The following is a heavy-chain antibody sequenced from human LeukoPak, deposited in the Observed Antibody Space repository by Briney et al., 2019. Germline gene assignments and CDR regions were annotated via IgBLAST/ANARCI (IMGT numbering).Heavy chain of an antibody. CDR1: GYSLTSYW. CDR3: ARRRDSSSWYYFDY. J-gene: IGHJ4*02. Sequence: GEALNISRKGSGYSLTSYWLSWVRQMPGKGLEWMGRIGPSDSYTNLSPSFQGHVPISADKSISTSYLQWSSLKASDTAMYYCARRRDSSSWYYFDYWGQGTLVTVSS. CDR2: IGPSDSYT. D-gene: IGHD6-13*01. V-gene: IGHV5-10-1*01.